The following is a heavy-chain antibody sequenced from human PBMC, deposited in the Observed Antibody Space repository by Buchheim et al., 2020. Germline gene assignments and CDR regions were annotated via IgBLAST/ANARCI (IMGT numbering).Heavy chain of an antibody. D-gene: IGHD2-21*02. J-gene: IGHJ4*02. CDR3: ARRRRCGGDCYSIDY. V-gene: IGHV4-61*01. CDR1: GDSVSSGTFY. Sequence: VQLQESGPGLVKPSETLSLTCSVFGDSVSSGTFYWSWIRRPPGKGLEWIGYAFYSGSTNYNPSLKNRVPISIQSSKNQFSLRLNSVTAADTAVYYCARRRRCGGDCYSIDYWGQGT. CDR2: AFYSGST.